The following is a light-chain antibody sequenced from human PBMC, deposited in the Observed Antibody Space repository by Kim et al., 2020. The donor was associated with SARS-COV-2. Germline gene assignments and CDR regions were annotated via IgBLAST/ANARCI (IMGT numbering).Light chain of an antibody. CDR3: QQANTHPPT. CDR1: HGVSTW. Sequence: ASVGDTVTISCRASHGVSTWLAWYQQKPGEAPKLLISVASNLQSGVPSRFSGSGSGTDFTLTISSLQPADFATYYCQQANTHPPTFGQGTKVDIK. V-gene: IGKV1-12*01. CDR2: VAS. J-gene: IGKJ1*01.